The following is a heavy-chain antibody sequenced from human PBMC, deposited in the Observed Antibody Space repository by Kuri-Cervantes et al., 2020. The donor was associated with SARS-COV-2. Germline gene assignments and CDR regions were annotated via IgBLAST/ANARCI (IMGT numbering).Heavy chain of an antibody. V-gene: IGHV3-7*01. Sequence: GESLKISCASSGFNFSSYWMSWVRQAPGKGLEWVANIKEDGSQRYYVDSVKGRFTISKDNANSSLYLQMNYLGAGDTALYYCASLCSGKGAIDYWGQGTLVTVSS. CDR2: IKEDGSQR. D-gene: IGHD6-25*01. CDR1: GFNFSSYW. CDR3: ASLCSGKGAIDY. J-gene: IGHJ4*02.